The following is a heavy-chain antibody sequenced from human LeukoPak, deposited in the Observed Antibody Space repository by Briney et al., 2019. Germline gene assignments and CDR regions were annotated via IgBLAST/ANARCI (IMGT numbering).Heavy chain of an antibody. CDR1: GGSFSGYY. CDR2: INHSGST. CDR3: ARRSLSRGNWFDP. J-gene: IGHJ5*02. V-gene: IGHV4-34*01. Sequence: SETLSLTCAVYGGSFSGYYWSWIRQPPGKGLEWIGEINHSGSTNYNPSLKSRVTISADTSKNQFSLKLSSVTAADTAVYYCARRSLSRGNWFDPWGQGTLVTVSS.